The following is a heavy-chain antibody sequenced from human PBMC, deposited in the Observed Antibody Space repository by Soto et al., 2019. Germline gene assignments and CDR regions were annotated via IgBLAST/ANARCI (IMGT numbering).Heavy chain of an antibody. CDR2: ISYDGSNK. V-gene: IGHV3-30*18. D-gene: IGHD1-26*01. J-gene: IGHJ4*02. CDR3: AKNQGGATGLDF. Sequence: GGSLRLSCAASGFTFSSYGMHWVRQAPGKGLEWVAVISYDGSNKYYADSVKGRFTISRDNSKNTLYLQMNSLRAEDTAVYSCAKNQGGATGLDFWGQGTLVTVSS. CDR1: GFTFSSYG.